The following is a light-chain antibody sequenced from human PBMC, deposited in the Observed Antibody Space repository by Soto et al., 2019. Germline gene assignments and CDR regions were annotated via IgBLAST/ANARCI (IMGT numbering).Light chain of an antibody. CDR2: EGS. CDR1: SSDVGSYNL. CDR3: CSYAGSSIFYV. V-gene: IGLV2-23*01. Sequence: QSALTQPASVSGSPGQSITISCTGTSSDVGSYNLVSWYQQHPGKAPKLVIYEGSKRPSGVSNRFSGSKSGNTASLTISGLQAEDEADYYCCSYAGSSIFYVFGTGTKV. J-gene: IGLJ1*01.